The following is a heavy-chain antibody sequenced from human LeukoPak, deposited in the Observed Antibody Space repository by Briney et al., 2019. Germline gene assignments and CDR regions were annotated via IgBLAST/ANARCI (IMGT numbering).Heavy chain of an antibody. CDR3: ARPDKSGYSYGPFDY. CDR2: IDPSGGST. D-gene: IGHD5-18*01. V-gene: IGHV1-46*01. CDR1: GYTFTSYY. Sequence: GASVKVSCKASGYTFTSYYMHWVRQAPGQGLEWMGIIDPSGGSTSYAQKFQGRVTMTRDTSTSTVYMELSSLRSEDTAVYYCARPDKSGYSYGPFDYWGQGTLVTVSS. J-gene: IGHJ4*02.